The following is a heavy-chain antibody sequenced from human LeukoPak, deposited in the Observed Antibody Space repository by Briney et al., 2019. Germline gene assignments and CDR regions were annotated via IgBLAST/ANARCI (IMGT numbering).Heavy chain of an antibody. D-gene: IGHD3-9*01. Sequence: GASVKVSCKASGGTFSSYAISWVRQAPGQGLEWMGGIIPIFGTANYAQKFQGRVTITADESTSTAYMELSSLRSEDTAVYYCARGTLLRYFDSEMKDWGQGTLVTVSS. CDR2: IIPIFGTA. V-gene: IGHV1-69*13. CDR1: GGTFSSYA. J-gene: IGHJ4*02. CDR3: ARGTLLRYFDSEMKD.